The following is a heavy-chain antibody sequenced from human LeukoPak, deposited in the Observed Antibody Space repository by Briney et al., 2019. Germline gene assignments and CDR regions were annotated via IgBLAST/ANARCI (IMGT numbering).Heavy chain of an antibody. J-gene: IGHJ3*02. CDR3: AKGLAATAFDI. V-gene: IGHV3-9*01. Sequence: PGGSLRLSCAASGFTFDDYAMHWVRQAPGKGLEWVSGISWNSGSIGYADSVKGRFTISRDNAKNSLYLQMNSLRAEDTALYYCAKGLAATAFDIWGQGTMVTVSS. CDR1: GFTFDDYA. D-gene: IGHD2-15*01. CDR2: ISWNSGSI.